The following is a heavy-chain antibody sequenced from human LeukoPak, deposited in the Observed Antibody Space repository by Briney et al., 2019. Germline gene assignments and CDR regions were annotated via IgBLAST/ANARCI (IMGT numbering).Heavy chain of an antibody. D-gene: IGHD5-24*01. J-gene: IGHJ4*02. CDR1: GFTFSRFW. CDR3: AREPIEMATIVDY. Sequence: GGSLRLSCAASGFTFSRFWMCWVRQTPGKGLEWVANVKQDGSEKYYVDSVKGRFTITRDNAKNSLYLQMNSLRAEDTAVYYCAREPIEMATIVDYWGQGTLVTVSS. V-gene: IGHV3-7*01. CDR2: VKQDGSEK.